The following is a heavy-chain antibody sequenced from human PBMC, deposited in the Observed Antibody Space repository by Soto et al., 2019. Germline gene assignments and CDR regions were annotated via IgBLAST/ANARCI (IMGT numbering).Heavy chain of an antibody. CDR1: GFTFDNYA. V-gene: IGHV3-9*01. D-gene: IGHD3-10*01. CDR2: ISWNSGSV. J-gene: IGHJ4*02. CDR3: RKDMDSGLDPPIDY. Sequence: PGGSLRLSCAASGFTFDNYAMHWVRQVPGKGLEWVSGISWNSGSVAYADSVKGRFTISRDNAKNSLYLQMNSLRTEDTALYYCRKDMDSGLDPPIDYWGQGTLVTVSS.